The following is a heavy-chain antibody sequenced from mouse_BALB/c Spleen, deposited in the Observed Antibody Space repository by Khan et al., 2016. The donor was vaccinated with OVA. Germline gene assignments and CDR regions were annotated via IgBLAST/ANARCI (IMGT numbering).Heavy chain of an antibody. D-gene: IGHD1-1*01. J-gene: IGHJ2*01. V-gene: IGHV1S81*02. CDR1: GYTFTSYW. CDR3: ARSKKIGATDFDY. CDR2: TNPTNGRT. Sequence: QVQLQQSGAELVKAGASVKMSCKASGYTFTSYWMHWVKQRLGQGLEWFAETNPTNGRTYYNEKFKSKATLTVDKSSSTAYMLLSGPTFEDSAVYYCARSKKIGATDFDYWGQGTTLTVSS.